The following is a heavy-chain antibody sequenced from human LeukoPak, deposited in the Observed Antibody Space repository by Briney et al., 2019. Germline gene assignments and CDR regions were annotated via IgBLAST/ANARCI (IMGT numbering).Heavy chain of an antibody. V-gene: IGHV1-18*01. Sequence: ASVKVSSKASGYTFTIYGISWVRQAPGQGLEWMGWISAYNGNTNYAQKLQGRVTMTTDTSTSTAYMELRSLRSDDTTVYYCAREKYYYDSSGYWSWFDPWGQGTLVTVSS. CDR1: GYTFTIYG. CDR2: ISAYNGNT. D-gene: IGHD3-22*01. CDR3: AREKYYYDSSGYWSWFDP. J-gene: IGHJ5*02.